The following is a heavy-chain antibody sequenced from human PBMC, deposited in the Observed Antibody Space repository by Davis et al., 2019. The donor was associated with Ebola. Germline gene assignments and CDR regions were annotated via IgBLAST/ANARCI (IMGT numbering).Heavy chain of an antibody. V-gene: IGHV4-61*05. Sequence: MPSETLSLTCTVSGDSITSSSYYWSWIRQPPGKGLEWIGYIYYSGSINYNPSLKSRVTTSVDTSKNQFSLKLTSVTAADTAVYYCARLSYYYDNSAYSRPYNWFDPWGQGTLVTVSS. CDR1: GDSITSSSYY. J-gene: IGHJ5*02. CDR3: ARLSYYYDNSAYSRPYNWFDP. D-gene: IGHD3-22*01. CDR2: IYYSGSI.